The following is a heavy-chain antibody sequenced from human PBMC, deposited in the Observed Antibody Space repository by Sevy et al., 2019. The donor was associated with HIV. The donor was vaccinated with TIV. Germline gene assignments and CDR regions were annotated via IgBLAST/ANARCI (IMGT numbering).Heavy chain of an antibody. CDR1: GFSFSSYG. CDR3: VKDGGGEGGDH. J-gene: IGHJ4*02. CDR2: IQYDGSNK. V-gene: IGHV3-30*02. D-gene: IGHD2-21*01. Sequence: GGSLRLSCAASGFSFSSYGMHWVRQAPGKGLEWMSYIQYDGSNKDYADSVKGRFTISRDNSKNTLYLQMNSLRVEDTAVFYGVKDGGGEGGDHWGQGTLVTVSS.